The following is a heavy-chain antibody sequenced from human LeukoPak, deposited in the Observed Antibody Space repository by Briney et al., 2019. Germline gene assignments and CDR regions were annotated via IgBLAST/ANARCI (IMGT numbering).Heavy chain of an antibody. Sequence: APVKVSCKASGYTFTGYYMHWVRQAPGQGLEWMGWINPNSGGTNYAQKFQGRVTMTRDTSISTAYMELSRLRSDDTAVYYCARDRRITMIVVARGNWFDPWGQGTLVIVSS. J-gene: IGHJ5*02. CDR2: INPNSGGT. CDR3: ARDRRITMIVVARGNWFDP. D-gene: IGHD3-22*01. V-gene: IGHV1-2*02. CDR1: GYTFTGYY.